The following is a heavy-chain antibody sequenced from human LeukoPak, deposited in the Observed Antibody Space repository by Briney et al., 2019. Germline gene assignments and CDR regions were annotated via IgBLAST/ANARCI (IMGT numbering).Heavy chain of an antibody. J-gene: IGHJ3*02. D-gene: IGHD3-16*01. CDR2: IYSGDST. CDR3: AGALGDAFDI. CDR1: GFTVSSNY. V-gene: IGHV3-53*01. Sequence: PGGSLRLSCAASGFTVSSNYMSWVRQAPGKGLEWVSVIYSGDSTFYADSVKGRFTISRDNSKNTLYLQMNSLRAGDTAVYYCAGALGDAFDIWGQGTMVTVSS.